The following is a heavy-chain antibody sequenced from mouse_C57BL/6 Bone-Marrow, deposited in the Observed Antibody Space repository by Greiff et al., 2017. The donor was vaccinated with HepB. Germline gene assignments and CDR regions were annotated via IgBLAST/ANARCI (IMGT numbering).Heavy chain of an antibody. CDR3: ARSDYYGSSGYAMDY. J-gene: IGHJ4*01. V-gene: IGHV1-4*01. CDR1: GYTFTSYT. D-gene: IGHD1-1*01. Sequence: QVQLKQSGAELARPGASVKMSCKASGYTFTSYTMHWVKKRPGQGLEWIGYINPSSGYTKYNQKFKDKATLTADKSSSTAYMQLSSLTSEDSAVYYCARSDYYGSSGYAMDYWGQGTSVTVSS. CDR2: INPSSGYT.